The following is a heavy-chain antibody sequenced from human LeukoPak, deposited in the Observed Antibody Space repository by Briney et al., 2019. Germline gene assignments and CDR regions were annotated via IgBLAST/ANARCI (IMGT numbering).Heavy chain of an antibody. Sequence: ASVKVSYKASGYTFTGYYIHWVRQAPGQGLEWMGWINPNSGGTNYAQKFQGRVTMTRDTSISTAYMELSRLRSDDTAVYYCARDHPYYDILTGYYRFPTDYWGQGTLVTVSS. J-gene: IGHJ4*02. CDR3: ARDHPYYDILTGYYRFPTDY. D-gene: IGHD3-9*01. CDR1: GYTFTGYY. CDR2: INPNSGGT. V-gene: IGHV1-2*02.